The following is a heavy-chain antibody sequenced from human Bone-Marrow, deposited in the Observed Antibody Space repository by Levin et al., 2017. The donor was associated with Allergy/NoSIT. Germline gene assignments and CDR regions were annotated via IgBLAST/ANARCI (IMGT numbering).Heavy chain of an antibody. V-gene: IGHV1-24*01. CDR3: ATDRRDIISGNYHHALDV. CDR2: FDPRKGDR. D-gene: IGHD3-10*01. CDR1: GYFLSELS. Sequence: PGASVKVSCKVSGYFLSELSIHWVRQSPGKGLEWMGSFDPRKGDRLYAQKFQARLTMIEDTSGDTAYMEISSLRFEDTAVYFCATDRRDIISGNYHHALDVWGQGTTVTVAS. J-gene: IGHJ6*02.